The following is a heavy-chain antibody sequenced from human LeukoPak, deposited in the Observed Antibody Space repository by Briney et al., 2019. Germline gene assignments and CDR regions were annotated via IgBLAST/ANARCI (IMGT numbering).Heavy chain of an antibody. CDR3: ARGPFGQLVDNWFDP. CDR2: IIPIFSTA. CDR1: GGTFSSYA. J-gene: IGHJ5*02. Sequence: GASVKVSCKASGGTFSSYAISWVRQAPGQGLEWMGRIIPIFSTANYAQKFQGRVTITTDESTSTAYMELSSLRSEDTAVYYCARGPFGQLVDNWFDPWGQGTLVTVSS. V-gene: IGHV1-69*05. D-gene: IGHD6-6*01.